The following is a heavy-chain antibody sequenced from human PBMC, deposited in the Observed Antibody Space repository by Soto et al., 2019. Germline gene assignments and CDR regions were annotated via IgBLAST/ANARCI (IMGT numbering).Heavy chain of an antibody. CDR3: ARDLEAARPARFYYYYGMDV. Sequence: GGSLRLSCAASGFTFSSYSMNWVRQAPGKGLEWVSSISSSSSYIYYADSVKGRFTISRDNAKNSLYLQMNSLRAEDTAVYYCARDLEAARPARFYYYYGMDVWGQGTTVTVSS. D-gene: IGHD6-13*01. CDR2: ISSSSSYI. V-gene: IGHV3-21*01. CDR1: GFTFSSYS. J-gene: IGHJ6*02.